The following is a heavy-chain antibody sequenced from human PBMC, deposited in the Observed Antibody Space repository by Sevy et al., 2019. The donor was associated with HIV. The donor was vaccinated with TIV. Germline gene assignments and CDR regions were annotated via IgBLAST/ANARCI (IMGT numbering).Heavy chain of an antibody. J-gene: IGHJ6*02. Sequence: QSQTLSLTCAIPGDSVSSNSAAWNWIRQSPSRGLEWLGRTYYRSKWYNDYAVSVKSRITINPDTSKNQFSLQLNSVTPEDTAVYYCARGGRQQLVLDGMDVWGQGTTVTVSS. CDR3: ARGGRQQLVLDGMDV. D-gene: IGHD6-13*01. CDR1: GDSVSSNSAA. V-gene: IGHV6-1*01. CDR2: TYYRSKWYN.